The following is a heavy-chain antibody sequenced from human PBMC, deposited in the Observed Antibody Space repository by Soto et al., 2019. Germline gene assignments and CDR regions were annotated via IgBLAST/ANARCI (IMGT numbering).Heavy chain of an antibody. V-gene: IGHV4-34*01. J-gene: IGHJ4*02. CDR1: GRSFSGYY. CDR3: ARLGDYYDSSGYQYYFDY. Sequence: PSETLSLTCAVYGRSFSGYYWTWIRQPPGTGLEWIGEINHSGSTNYNPSLKSRVTISVDTSKNQFSLKLSSVTAADTAVYYCARLGDYYDSSGYQYYFDYWGQGTLVTVSS. D-gene: IGHD3-22*01. CDR2: INHSGST.